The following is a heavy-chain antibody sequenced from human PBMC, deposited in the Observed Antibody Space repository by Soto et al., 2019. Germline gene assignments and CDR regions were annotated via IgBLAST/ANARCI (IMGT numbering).Heavy chain of an antibody. J-gene: IGHJ4*02. CDR2: IFWDDDK. Sequence: SGPTLANPTQTLTLTCTFSGFSLSTSGVAVGWIRQAPRKAPEWLAFIFWDDDKRYSPSLENRLTITKDTSKNQVVLTMTNMDPVDTATYYCARIFDFWSGYYFFYWGRGTLVTVS. V-gene: IGHV2-5*02. CDR1: GFSLSTSGVA. CDR3: ARIFDFWSGYYFFY. D-gene: IGHD3-3*01.